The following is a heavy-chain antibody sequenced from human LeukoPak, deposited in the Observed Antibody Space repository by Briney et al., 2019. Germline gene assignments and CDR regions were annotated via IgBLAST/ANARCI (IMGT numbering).Heavy chain of an antibody. V-gene: IGHV1-2*02. Sequence: GASVKVSCKASGYTFTGYYMHWVGQAPGEGGEGMGWINPNSGVTNYAQKFQSSVTMPSDTSISTAYMELSRLRSDDTAVYYSARENRVYGYGHQAFDYWGQGTLVTVSS. J-gene: IGHJ4*02. CDR1: GYTFTGYY. CDR3: ARENRVYGYGHQAFDY. D-gene: IGHD5-18*01. CDR2: INPNSGVT.